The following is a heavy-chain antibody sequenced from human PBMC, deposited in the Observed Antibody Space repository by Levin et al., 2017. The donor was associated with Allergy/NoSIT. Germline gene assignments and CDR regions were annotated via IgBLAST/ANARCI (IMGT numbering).Heavy chain of an antibody. J-gene: IGHJ4*02. CDR1: GYTFTSYY. V-gene: IGHV1-46*01. D-gene: IGHD6-6*01. Sequence: GESLKISCKASGYTFTSYYMHWVRQAPGQGLEWMGIINPSGGSTSYAQKFQGRVTMTRDTSTSTVYMELSSLRSEDTAVYYCARDAGIAARTARFWGQGTLVTVSS. CDR2: INPSGGST. CDR3: ARDAGIAARTARF.